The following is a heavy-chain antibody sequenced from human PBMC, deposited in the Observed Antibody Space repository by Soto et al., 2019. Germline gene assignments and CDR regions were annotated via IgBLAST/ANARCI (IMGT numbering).Heavy chain of an antibody. CDR2: IYYSGST. V-gene: IGHV4-59*01. D-gene: IGHD3-3*01. CDR3: ARERGGITIFDY. CDR1: GGSISSYY. J-gene: IGHJ4*02. Sequence: SETLSLTCTVSGGSISSYYWSWIRQPPGKGLEWIGYIYYSGSTNYNPSLKSRVTISVDTSKNQFSLKLSSVTAADTAVYYCARERGGITIFDYWGQGTLVTVSS.